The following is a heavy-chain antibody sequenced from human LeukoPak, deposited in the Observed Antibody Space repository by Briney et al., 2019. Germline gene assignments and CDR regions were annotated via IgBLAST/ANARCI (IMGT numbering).Heavy chain of an antibody. D-gene: IGHD6-13*01. CDR2: IYYSGST. V-gene: IGHV4-59*11. J-gene: IGHJ4*02. Sequence: SETLSLTCTVSGGSISSHYWSWIRQPPGKGLEWIGYIYYSGSTNYNPSLKSRVTISVDTSKNQFSLKLSSVTAADTAVYYCAREEAGSSRYSYYFDYWGQGTLVTVSS. CDR3: AREEAGSSRYSYYFDY. CDR1: GGSISSHY.